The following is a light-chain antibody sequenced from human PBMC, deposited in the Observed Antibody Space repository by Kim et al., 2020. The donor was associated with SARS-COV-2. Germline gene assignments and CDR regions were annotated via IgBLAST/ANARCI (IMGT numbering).Light chain of an antibody. CDR2: GAS. Sequence: SAGERATLSGRASQSVSSGHLAWYQQKAGQAPRLLIYGASSRASGIPDRFSGSGSGTDFTLTISRLEPEDFAVYYCHQYDISPWTFGQGTKVDIK. CDR1: QSVSSGH. J-gene: IGKJ1*01. CDR3: HQYDISPWT. V-gene: IGKV3-20*01.